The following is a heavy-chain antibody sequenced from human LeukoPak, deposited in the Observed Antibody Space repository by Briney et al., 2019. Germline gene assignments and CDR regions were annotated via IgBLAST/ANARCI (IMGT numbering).Heavy chain of an antibody. CDR2: ISHSGST. CDR3: ARESRNVVVTAIEDAFDI. CDR1: GGSFSDYF. V-gene: IGHV4-34*01. Sequence: SETLSLTCAVYGGSFSDYFWSWIRQPPGKGLEWIGEISHSGSTTYNPSLRSRVTISGDTSKKQFSLKLSSVTAADTAVYYCARESRNVVVTAIEDAFDIWGQGTMVTVSS. D-gene: IGHD2-21*02. J-gene: IGHJ3*02.